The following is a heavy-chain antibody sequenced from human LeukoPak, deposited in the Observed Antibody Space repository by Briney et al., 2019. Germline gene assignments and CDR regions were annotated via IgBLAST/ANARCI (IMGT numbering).Heavy chain of an antibody. D-gene: IGHD3-10*01. CDR1: GFTFSTYA. V-gene: IGHV3-30-3*01. Sequence: GGSLRLSCAASGFTFSTYAMHWVRQAPGKGLEWVAVISYDGSNKYYADSVKGRFTISRDNSKNTLYLQMNSLRAEDTAVYYCARATYYYGSGSYYDLDYWGQGTLVTVSS. CDR3: ARATYYYGSGSYYDLDY. J-gene: IGHJ4*02. CDR2: ISYDGSNK.